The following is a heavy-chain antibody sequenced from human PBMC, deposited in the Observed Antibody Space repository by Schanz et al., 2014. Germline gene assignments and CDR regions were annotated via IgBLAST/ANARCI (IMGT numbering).Heavy chain of an antibody. Sequence: QVQLVQSGAEVKKPGASVKVSCKASGYPFSNYGISWLRQAPGQGFEWMAWMSYNGNTKYAQSLQGRVTMTTDTSTSTVYMELRSLRSDDTAVYYCARSAGRDFWSGYYTRFDYWGQGTLVTVSS. CDR3: ARSAGRDFWSGYYTRFDY. V-gene: IGHV1-18*01. CDR1: GYPFSNYG. D-gene: IGHD3-3*01. J-gene: IGHJ4*02. CDR2: MSYNGNT.